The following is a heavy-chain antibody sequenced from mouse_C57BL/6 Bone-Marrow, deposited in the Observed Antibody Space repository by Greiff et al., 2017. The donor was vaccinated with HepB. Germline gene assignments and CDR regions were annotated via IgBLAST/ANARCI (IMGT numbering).Heavy chain of an antibody. D-gene: IGHD1-1*02. V-gene: IGHV1-69*01. CDR1: GYTFTSYW. CDR2: IDPSDSYT. CDR3: ARYGNSLYYFDY. J-gene: IGHJ2*01. Sequence: QVQLQQPGAELVMPGASVKLSCKASGYTFTSYWMHWVKQRPGQGLEWIGEIDPSDSYTNYNQKFKGKSTLTVDKSSSTAYMQLSSLTSEDSAVYYCARYGNSLYYFDYWGQGTTLTVSS.